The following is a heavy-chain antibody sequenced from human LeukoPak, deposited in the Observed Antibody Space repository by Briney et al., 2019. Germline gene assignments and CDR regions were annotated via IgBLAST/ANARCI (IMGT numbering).Heavy chain of an antibody. V-gene: IGHV4-59*11. Sequence: SETLSLTWTVSGASISNQHWDWIRQSPGKGLEWIGYISYTGATGYNPSLKSRATISFDTSKNQFSLNIKSVTAADTAVYYCTRGFYEPFDHWGQGKLVTV. CDR3: TRGFYEPFDH. CDR1: GASISNQH. J-gene: IGHJ4*02. D-gene: IGHD2/OR15-2a*01. CDR2: ISYTGAT.